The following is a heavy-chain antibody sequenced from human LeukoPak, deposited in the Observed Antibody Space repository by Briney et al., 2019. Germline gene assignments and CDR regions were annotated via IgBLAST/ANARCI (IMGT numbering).Heavy chain of an antibody. CDR2: INTNTGNP. Sequence: ASVKVSCKASGYTFTSYAMNWVRQAPGQGLEWMGWINTNTGNPTYAQGFTGRFVFSLDTSVSTAYLQISSLKAEDTAVYYCARDRPTPYGSGSYFDAFDIWGQGTMVTVSS. J-gene: IGHJ3*02. CDR3: ARDRPTPYGSGSYFDAFDI. V-gene: IGHV7-4-1*02. CDR1: GYTFTSYA. D-gene: IGHD3-10*01.